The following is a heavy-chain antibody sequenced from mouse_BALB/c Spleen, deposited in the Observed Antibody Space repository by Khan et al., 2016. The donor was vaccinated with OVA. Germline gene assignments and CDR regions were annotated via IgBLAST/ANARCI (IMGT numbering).Heavy chain of an antibody. V-gene: IGHV1S136*01. CDR2: INPHNDGT. CDR1: GYTFTNYV. CDR3: AREASNWDFYFAY. D-gene: IGHD4-1*01. Sequence: VQLQQSGPELVKPGASVKMSCKASGYTFTNYVTHWVKQKPGQGLEWIGYINPHNDGTRFHEKFKGKATLTSDKSSSTAYMELSSLTSEDSAVYYCAREASNWDFYFAYWGQGTLVTVSA. J-gene: IGHJ3*01.